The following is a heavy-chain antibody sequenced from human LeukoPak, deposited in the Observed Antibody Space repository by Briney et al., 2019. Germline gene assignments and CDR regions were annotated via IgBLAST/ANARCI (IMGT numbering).Heavy chain of an antibody. V-gene: IGHV4-34*01. Sequence: SETLSLTCAVYGGSFSGYYWSWIRQPPGKGLEWIGEINHSGSTNYNPSLKSRVTISVDTSKNQFSLKLSSVTAADTAVYYCARVSFGGSCYAADYWGQGTLVTVSS. CDR3: ARVSFGGSCYAADY. CDR2: INHSGST. CDR1: GGSFSGYY. D-gene: IGHD2-15*01. J-gene: IGHJ4*02.